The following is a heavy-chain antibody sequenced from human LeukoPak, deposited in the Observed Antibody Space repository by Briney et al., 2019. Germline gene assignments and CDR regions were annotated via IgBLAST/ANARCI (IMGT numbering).Heavy chain of an antibody. CDR1: GYSLSELS. V-gene: IGHV1-24*01. J-gene: IGHJ4*02. CDR2: FDPGERKL. Sequence: ASVKVSCEVSGYSLSELSMHWVRQAPGKGLEYMGGFDPGERKLIYAEKLQGRVTMTEDKSTDTAYMELSSLRSEDTAVYYCATRGGGYSGYDPDYWGQGTLVTVSS. CDR3: ATRGGGYSGYDPDY. D-gene: IGHD5-12*01.